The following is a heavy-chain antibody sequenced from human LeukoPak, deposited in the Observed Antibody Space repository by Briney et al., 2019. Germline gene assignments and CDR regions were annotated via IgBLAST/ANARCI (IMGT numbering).Heavy chain of an antibody. Sequence: GASVKVSCKASGYTFTSYDINWVRQATGQGLEWMGWMNPNSGNTGYAQKFQGRVTMTRNISISTAYMELSSLRSEDTAVYYCARETWIQLWFARYYYYGMDVWGQGTTVTVSS. CDR3: ARETWIQLWFARYYYYGMDV. V-gene: IGHV1-8*01. CDR1: GYTFTSYD. D-gene: IGHD5-18*01. CDR2: MNPNSGNT. J-gene: IGHJ6*02.